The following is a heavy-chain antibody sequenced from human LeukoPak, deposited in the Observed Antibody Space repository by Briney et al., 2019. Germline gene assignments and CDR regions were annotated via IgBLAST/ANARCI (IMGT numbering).Heavy chain of an antibody. D-gene: IGHD6-13*01. J-gene: IGHJ4*02. CDR1: GFTFSSYT. Sequence: GGSLRLSCAASGFTFSSYTMHWVRQAPGEGLEWVSSISTSSSYIYYADSVKGRFTISRDNAKNSLYLQMNSLRAEDTSVYYCARVKNHRGIAVAGSDYWGQGTLVTVSS. CDR3: ARVKNHRGIAVAGSDY. V-gene: IGHV3-21*01. CDR2: ISTSSSYI.